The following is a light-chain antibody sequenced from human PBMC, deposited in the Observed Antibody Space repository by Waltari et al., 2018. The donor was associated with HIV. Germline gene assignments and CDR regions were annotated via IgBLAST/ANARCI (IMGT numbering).Light chain of an antibody. V-gene: IGLV1-44*01. J-gene: IGLJ2*01. CDR2: TNN. CDR3: GTWYDSLNGWAV. CDR1: NPHICYAS. Sequence: VPPHPPSVSGSPGQNVTLFCSGNNPHICYASVTCYQQPPGRAPQPLILTNNQRPSGVPDRFFGSKSGTSASLASSGLQFDDEADYYCGTWYDSLNGWAVFGGGTKLTVL.